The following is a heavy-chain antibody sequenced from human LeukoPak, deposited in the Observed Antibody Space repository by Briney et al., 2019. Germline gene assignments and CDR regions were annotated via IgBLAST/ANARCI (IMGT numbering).Heavy chain of an antibody. CDR1: GFTLSDYY. CDR2: ISSSGSTI. Sequence: GGSLRLSCAASGFTLSDYYMSWIRQAPGKGLEWVSYISSSGSTIYYADSVKGRFAISRDNAKTSLYLQMNSLRAEDTAVYYCARGLSGVTGYTYGRGIDYWGQGTLVTVSS. D-gene: IGHD5-18*01. V-gene: IGHV3-11*04. J-gene: IGHJ4*02. CDR3: ARGLSGVTGYTYGRGIDY.